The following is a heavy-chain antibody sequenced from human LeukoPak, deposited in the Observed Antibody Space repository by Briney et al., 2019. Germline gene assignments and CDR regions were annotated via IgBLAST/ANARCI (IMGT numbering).Heavy chain of an antibody. CDR3: ARGQKDYVWGSLRGTTPYYFDY. CDR2: IFHSGHT. D-gene: IGHD3-16*01. J-gene: IGHJ4*02. V-gene: IGHV4-39*02. CDR1: GGSINNSTHH. Sequence: SETLSLTCSVSGGSINNSTHHWGWIRQTPGTGLEWIGSIFHSGHTYYNPSLKSRVIISVDTSKNQFSLKLSSVNAADTAVYYCARGQKDYVWGSLRGTTPYYFDYWGQGTLVTVSS.